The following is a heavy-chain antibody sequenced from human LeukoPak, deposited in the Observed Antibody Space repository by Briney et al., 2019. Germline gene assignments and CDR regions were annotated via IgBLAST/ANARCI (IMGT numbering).Heavy chain of an antibody. Sequence: SETLCLTCTVSGGSISSYYWSWIRQPPGKGLEWVGYIYYGGSTNYNPSLKSRVTISVDTSKNEFSLTLSSVTAADTAVNYCARAWSSGWPASYYYSGMDVWGQGTTVTVSS. CDR1: GGSISSYY. J-gene: IGHJ6*02. V-gene: IGHV4-59*01. CDR3: ARAWSSGWPASYYYSGMDV. CDR2: IYYGGST. D-gene: IGHD6-19*01.